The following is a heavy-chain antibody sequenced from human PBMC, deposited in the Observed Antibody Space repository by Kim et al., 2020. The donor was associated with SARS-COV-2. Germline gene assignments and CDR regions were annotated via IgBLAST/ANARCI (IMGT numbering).Heavy chain of an antibody. D-gene: IGHD6-19*01. Sequence: GGSLRLSCAASGFTFSSYWMSWVRQAPGKGLEWVANIKQDGSEKYYVDSVKGRFTISRDNAKNSLYLQMNSLRAEDTAVYYCARGGWQWLVLGMDVWGQGTTVTVSS. CDR1: GFTFSSYW. J-gene: IGHJ6*02. CDR3: ARGGWQWLVLGMDV. V-gene: IGHV3-7*03. CDR2: IKQDGSEK.